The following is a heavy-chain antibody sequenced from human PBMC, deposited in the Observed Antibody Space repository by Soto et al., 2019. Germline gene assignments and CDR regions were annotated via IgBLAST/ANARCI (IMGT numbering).Heavy chain of an antibody. CDR1: GYTFTSYD. D-gene: IGHD5-12*01. Sequence: ASVKVSCKASGYTFTSYDINWVRQATGQGLEWMGWMNPNSGNTGYAQKFQGRVTMTRNTSISTAYMELSSLRSEDTAVYYCARAREYSSSLRLNIVATRPFDPWGQGTLVTVSS. V-gene: IGHV1-8*01. CDR3: ARAREYSSSLRLNIVATRPFDP. CDR2: MNPNSGNT. J-gene: IGHJ5*02.